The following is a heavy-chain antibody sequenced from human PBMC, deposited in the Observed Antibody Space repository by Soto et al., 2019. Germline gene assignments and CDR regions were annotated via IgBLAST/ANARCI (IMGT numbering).Heavy chain of an antibody. CDR1: GFSFDDYC. J-gene: IGHJ4*02. V-gene: IGHV3-9*01. D-gene: IGHD2-2*03. Sequence: EVQLVESGGGSVQPGRSLRLSCAASGFSFDDYCMHWVRQCPGKGLEWVSGISWNSGDIYYAASVKGRFTSSRDNAKRSLYLQMNSLRTEDTALYYCAKDNDLDRDGPFDYWGQGILVTVSS. CDR3: AKDNDLDRDGPFDY. CDR2: ISWNSGDI.